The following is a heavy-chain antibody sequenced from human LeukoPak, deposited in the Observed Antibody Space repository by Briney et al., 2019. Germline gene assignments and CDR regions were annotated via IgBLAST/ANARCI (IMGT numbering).Heavy chain of an antibody. CDR2: IKQDGSEK. V-gene: IGHV3-7*03. CDR3: ASRPPPVQLGPFDY. J-gene: IGHJ4*02. CDR1: GFTFSSYW. D-gene: IGHD1-1*01. Sequence: PGGSLRLSCAASGFTFSSYWMSWVRQAPGKGLEWVANIKQDGSEKYYVDSVKGRFTISRDNAKNSLYLQMNSLRAEDTALYYCASRPPPVQLGPFDYWGQGTLVTVSS.